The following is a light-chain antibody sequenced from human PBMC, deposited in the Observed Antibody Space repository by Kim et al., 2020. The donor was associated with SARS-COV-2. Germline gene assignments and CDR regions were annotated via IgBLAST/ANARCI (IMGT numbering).Light chain of an antibody. J-gene: IGKJ2*04. V-gene: IGKV1-8*01. CDR2: AVS. CDR1: HDVSTY. CDR3: QQYYSYPCS. Sequence: SASTGDRVNITCRASHDVSTYLAWYQHKPGKAPNLLTYAVSTLHSGVPSRFRGSGSGTDFTLTISCLQSEDFATYYCQQYYSYPCSFGQGTKLEI.